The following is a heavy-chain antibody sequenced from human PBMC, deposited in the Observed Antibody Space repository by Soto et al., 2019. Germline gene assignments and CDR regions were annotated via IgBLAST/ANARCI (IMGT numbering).Heavy chain of an antibody. J-gene: IGHJ4*02. V-gene: IGHV4-31*03. CDR2: IYHIGST. CDR3: ARTRSGLNAEYFDF. Sequence: QVQLQESGPGLVKPAQTLSLTCIVSGGSISSGAHYWSWIRQHPGKGLEWLGYIYHIGSTYYNPSLKSRLSISVDTSKNQFSLRLTSVTAADTALYYCARTRSGLNAEYFDFWGLGILVTVSS. D-gene: IGHD3-3*01. CDR1: GGSISSGAHY.